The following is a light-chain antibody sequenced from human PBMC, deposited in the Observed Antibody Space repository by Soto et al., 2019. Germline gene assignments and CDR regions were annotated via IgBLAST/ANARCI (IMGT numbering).Light chain of an antibody. CDR2: GAT. CDR1: QSVSSSF. CDR3: QQYDSSPLT. V-gene: IGKV3-20*01. Sequence: EIVLTQSPATLSLSPGERATLSCRASQSVSSSFLAWYQQKPGQAPRLLIYGATTRATGIPDRFSGSGSGTVFTLTISRLEPEVFAVYCCQQYDSSPLTFGGGTKVEIK. J-gene: IGKJ4*02.